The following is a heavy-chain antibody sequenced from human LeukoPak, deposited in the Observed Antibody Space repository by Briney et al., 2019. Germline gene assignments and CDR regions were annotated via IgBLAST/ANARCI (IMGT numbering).Heavy chain of an antibody. CDR3: ARDKWSFAEDYCSSTSCYTGLVDY. Sequence: GGPLRLSCAASGFTFSSYAMSWVRQAPGKGLEWVSSISSSSSYIYYADSVKGRFTISRDNAKNSLYLQMNSLRAEDTAVYYCARDKWSFAEDYCSSTSCYTGLVDYWGQGTLVTVSS. V-gene: IGHV3-21*01. CDR2: ISSSSSYI. J-gene: IGHJ4*02. CDR1: GFTFSSYA. D-gene: IGHD2-2*02.